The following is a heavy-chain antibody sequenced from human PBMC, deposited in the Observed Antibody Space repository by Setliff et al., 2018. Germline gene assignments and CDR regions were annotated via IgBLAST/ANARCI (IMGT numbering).Heavy chain of an antibody. V-gene: IGHV1-69*10. CDR3: ARNYYDSSGYPHFDL. J-gene: IGHJ2*01. CDR2: IIPILGIA. CDR1: GGTFSSYA. D-gene: IGHD3-22*01. Sequence: SVKVSCKASGGTFSSYAISWVRQAPGQGLEWMGGIIPILGIANYAQKFRGRVTITADTSTSTAYMELRSLRSDDTAVYYCARNYYDSSGYPHFDLWGRGTLVTVSS.